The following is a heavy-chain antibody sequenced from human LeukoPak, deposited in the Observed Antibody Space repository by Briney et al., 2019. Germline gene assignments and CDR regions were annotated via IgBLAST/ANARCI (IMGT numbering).Heavy chain of an antibody. V-gene: IGHV3-48*01. Sequence: GGSLKLSCAASGFTFSSYSMNWVRQAPGKGLEWVSYISNSGSTIYYADSVKGRFTISRDNAKNSLYLQMNSLRAEDTAVYYCARRDCDSIKCRGSNWFDPWGQGTLVSVSS. CDR2: ISNSGSTI. CDR3: ARRDCDSIKCRGSNWFDP. D-gene: IGHD3-22*01. CDR1: GFTFSSYS. J-gene: IGHJ5*02.